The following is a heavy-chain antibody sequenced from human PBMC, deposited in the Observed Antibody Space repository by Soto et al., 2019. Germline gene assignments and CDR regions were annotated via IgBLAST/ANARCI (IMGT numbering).Heavy chain of an antibody. J-gene: IGHJ4*02. V-gene: IGHV3-9*01. Sequence: PGLSLGLGCSPSRFTLDGYGMHRVRQAPGKGLEWVSGISWNSGSIGYADSGKGRLTISRDNAKNSLYLQMNSLRAEDTALYYCAKDKRGTCGFPGYWGQGTLVAVSS. CDR1: RFTLDGYG. CDR3: AKDKRGTCGFPGY. D-gene: IGHD2-21*01. CDR2: ISWNSGSI.